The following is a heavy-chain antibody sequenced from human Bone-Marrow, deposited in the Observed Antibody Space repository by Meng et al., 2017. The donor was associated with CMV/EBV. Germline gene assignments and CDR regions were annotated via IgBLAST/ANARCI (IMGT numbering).Heavy chain of an antibody. J-gene: IGHJ5*02. CDR2: TYYRSKWYN. CDR3: ARLYLEVDFPNWFDP. D-gene: IGHD1-1*01. CDR1: GDSVSSNSAA. V-gene: IGHV6-1*01. Sequence: SQTLSLTCAISGDSVSSNSAAWNWIRQSPSRGLEWLGRTYYRSKWYNDYAVSVKSRITINPDTSKNQFSLQLNSVTAADTAVYYCARLYLEVDFPNWFDPWGQGTLVTVSS.